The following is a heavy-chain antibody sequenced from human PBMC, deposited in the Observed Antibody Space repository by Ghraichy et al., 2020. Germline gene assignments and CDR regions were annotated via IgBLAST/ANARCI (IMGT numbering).Heavy chain of an antibody. CDR2: TTATGDTT. Sequence: GGSLRLSCAASGFVFRSYVMTWVRQAPGKGLEWVSTTTATGDTTYYADSVKGRFTISRDNSNNTLFVQMHSLRAEDTATYYCAGGGYCTSPRCYATLDYWGRGTLVSVSS. J-gene: IGHJ4*02. CDR3: AGGGYCTSPRCYATLDY. D-gene: IGHD2-2*01. V-gene: IGHV3-23*01. CDR1: GFVFRSYV.